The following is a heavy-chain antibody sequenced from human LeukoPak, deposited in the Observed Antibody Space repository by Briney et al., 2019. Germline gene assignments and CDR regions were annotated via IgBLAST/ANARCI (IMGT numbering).Heavy chain of an antibody. CDR1: GYTFTSYD. V-gene: IGHV1-8*01. CDR3: ATSCDSWSGSCLGDAFDI. D-gene: IGHD3-3*01. CDR2: MNPNSGNT. J-gene: IGHJ3*02. Sequence: ASVKVSCKASGYTFTSYDINWVRQATGQGLEWMGWMNPNSGNTGYAQKFQGRVTITRNTSISTAYMELSSLRSEDTAVYYCATSCDSWSGSCLGDAFDIWGQGTMVTVSS.